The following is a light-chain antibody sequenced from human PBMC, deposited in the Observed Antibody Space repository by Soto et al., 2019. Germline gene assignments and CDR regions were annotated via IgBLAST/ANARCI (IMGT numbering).Light chain of an antibody. CDR3: QHYNNWLGT. J-gene: IGKJ4*01. V-gene: IGKV3-15*01. CDR1: QSVYSS. CDR2: GAS. Sequence: ETVMTQSPATLSVSPGERSTLSCRSSQSVYSSLAWYQQKHGQAPRLLIYGASTRATGIPARFSGSGSGTDFTLTISSLEPEDFAMYYCQHYNNWLGTFGGGTKVDIK.